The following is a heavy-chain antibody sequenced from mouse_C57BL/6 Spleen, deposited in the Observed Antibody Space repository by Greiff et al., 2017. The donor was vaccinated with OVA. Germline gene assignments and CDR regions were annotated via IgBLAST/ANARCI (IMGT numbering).Heavy chain of an antibody. CDR3: AIPPLYYDYDDGFAY. CDR2: IHPSDSDT. Sequence: QVQLQQPGAELVKPGASVKVSCKASGYNFTSYWMHWVKQRPGQGLEWIGRIHPSDSDTNYNQKFKGKATLTADKSSSTAYMQLSSLTSEDSAVYYCAIPPLYYDYDDGFAYWGQGTLVAVAA. D-gene: IGHD2-4*01. V-gene: IGHV1-74*01. CDR1: GYNFTSYW. J-gene: IGHJ3*01.